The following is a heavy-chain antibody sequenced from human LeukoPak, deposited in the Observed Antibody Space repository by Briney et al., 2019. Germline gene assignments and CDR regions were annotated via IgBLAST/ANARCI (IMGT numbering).Heavy chain of an antibody. Sequence: PSETLSLTCAVYGGSFSGYYWSWIRQPPGKGLEWIGEINHSGSTNYNPSLKSRVTISVDTSKNQFSLKLSSVTAADTAVYYCARRDMIAIAFDIWGQGTMVTVSS. CDR1: GGSFSGYY. CDR2: INHSGST. CDR3: ARRDMIAIAFDI. V-gene: IGHV4-34*01. J-gene: IGHJ3*02. D-gene: IGHD3-22*01.